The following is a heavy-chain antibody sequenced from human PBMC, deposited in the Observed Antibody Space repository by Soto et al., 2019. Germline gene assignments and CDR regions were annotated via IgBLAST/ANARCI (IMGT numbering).Heavy chain of an antibody. CDR2: IHSDGSST. D-gene: IGHD1-26*01. CDR1: GFTFSYYW. J-gene: IGHJ3*01. CDR3: ARGDRGAFDL. V-gene: IGHV3-74*01. Sequence: EVQLVESGGGLVQPGESLRLSCAASGFTFSYYWMHWVRQASGKGLVWVSRIHSDGSSTTYADSVKGRFTISRDNARNKVYLQMNSLRVEDTAVYYCARGDRGAFDLWGQGTVVTVSS.